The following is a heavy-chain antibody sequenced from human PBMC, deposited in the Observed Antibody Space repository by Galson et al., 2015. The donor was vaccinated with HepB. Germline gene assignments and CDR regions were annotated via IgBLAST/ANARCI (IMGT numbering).Heavy chain of an antibody. D-gene: IGHD1-26*01. CDR3: ARWWDGPDAFDI. CDR2: IYPGDSDT. Sequence: QSGAEVKKPGESLKISCKGSGYSFTSYWIGCVRQMPGKGLEWMGIIYPGDSDTRNSPSFQGQVTISAHTSISTAYLQWSSLKASDTAIYYCARWWDGPDAFDIWGQGTMVTVSS. V-gene: IGHV5-51*03. CDR1: GYSFTSYW. J-gene: IGHJ3*02.